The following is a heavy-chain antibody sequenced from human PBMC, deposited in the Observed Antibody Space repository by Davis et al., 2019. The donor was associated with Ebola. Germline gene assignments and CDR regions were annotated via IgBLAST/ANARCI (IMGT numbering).Heavy chain of an antibody. CDR1: GFTVSSNY. V-gene: IGHV3-53*01. J-gene: IGHJ4*02. CDR2: IYSGGST. Sequence: PGGSLRLSCAAPGFTVSSNYMSWVRQAPGKGLEWVSVIYSGGSTYYADSVKGRFTISRHNSKNTLYLQMNSLRAEDTAVYNCARDVYGPFDYWGQGTLVTVSS. D-gene: IGHD3-10*01. CDR3: ARDVYGPFDY.